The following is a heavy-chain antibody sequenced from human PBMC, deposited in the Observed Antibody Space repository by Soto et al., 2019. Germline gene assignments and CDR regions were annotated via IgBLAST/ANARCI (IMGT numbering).Heavy chain of an antibody. Sequence: QVQLVQSGAEVKKPGASMKVSCKASGYTFTEYYMHWVRQAPGQGLEWMGMINPSGDTRSYAQKFQGRVNMTRDTSTSTVYMELSSLRSEDTAVYYCARGPNRYSSSSLDYWGQGTLVTVSS. CDR2: INPSGDTR. V-gene: IGHV1-46*01. J-gene: IGHJ4*02. CDR1: GYTFTEYY. D-gene: IGHD6-6*01. CDR3: ARGPNRYSSSSLDY.